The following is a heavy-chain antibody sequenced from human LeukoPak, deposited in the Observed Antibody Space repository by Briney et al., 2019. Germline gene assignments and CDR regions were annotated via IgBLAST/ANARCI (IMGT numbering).Heavy chain of an antibody. CDR1: GGSFSGYY. CDR2: INHSGST. D-gene: IGHD1-26*01. V-gene: IGHV4-34*01. J-gene: IGHJ4*02. Sequence: PSETLSLTCAVYGGSFSGYYWSWIRQPPGKGLEWIGEINHSGSTNYNPSLKSRVTISVDTSKNQFSLKLSSVTAADTAVYYCASIGGYPASPFDYWGQGTLVTVSS. CDR3: ASIGGYPASPFDY.